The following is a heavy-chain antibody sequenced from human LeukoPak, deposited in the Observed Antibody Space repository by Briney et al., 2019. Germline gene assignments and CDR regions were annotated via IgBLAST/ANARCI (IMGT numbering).Heavy chain of an antibody. J-gene: IGHJ6*02. V-gene: IGHV5-51*01. D-gene: IGHD6-25*01. Sequence: GESLKISCKGSGYRFTNYWIGWVRQMPGKGLESMGIIYPGDSDTRYNPSFQGQVTISVDKSISTAYLQWGSLKASETAIYYCARLSTRRLQNPQYYGMDVWGQGTTVTVSS. CDR2: IYPGDSDT. CDR1: GYRFTNYW. CDR3: ARLSTRRLQNPQYYGMDV.